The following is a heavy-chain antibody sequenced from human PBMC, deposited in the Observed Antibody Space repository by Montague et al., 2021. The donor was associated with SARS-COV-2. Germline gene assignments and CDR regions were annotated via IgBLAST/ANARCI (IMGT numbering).Heavy chain of an antibody. CDR3: ARQYIGYNRRFDY. CDR2: ISSSGGI. V-gene: IGHV4-4*07. J-gene: IGHJ4*02. D-gene: IGHD5-12*01. CDR1: GSISGYY. Sequence: SETRSLTCTVSGSISGYYWTWIRQSAGKGLEWIGRISSSGGIDYNASLKGRVTMSLDTSKIQLSLKLSSVTAADTAVYYCARQYIGYNRRFDYWGQGALVTVSP.